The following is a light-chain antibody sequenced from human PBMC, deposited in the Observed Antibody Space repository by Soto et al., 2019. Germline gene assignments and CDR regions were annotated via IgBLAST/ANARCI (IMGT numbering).Light chain of an antibody. J-gene: IGKJ5*01. Sequence: EIVLTQSPGTLSLSPGERATLSCRASQSVSGSYLAWYQQKPGQAPRHLIYGASSRATGIPDRFSGSGSGTDFTLTISRLEPEDFAVYYCQQYGSSLSITSGQGTRLEIK. CDR1: QSVSGSY. CDR3: QQYGSSLSIT. V-gene: IGKV3-20*01. CDR2: GAS.